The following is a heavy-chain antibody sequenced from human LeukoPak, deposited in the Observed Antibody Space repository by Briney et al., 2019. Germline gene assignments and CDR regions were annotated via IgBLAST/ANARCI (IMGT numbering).Heavy chain of an antibody. D-gene: IGHD3-16*01. CDR3: VRGDTRSFDY. CDR2: ISAYNGNT. V-gene: IGHV1-18*01. Sequence: ASVNVSCKASVYTFRSYGISWVRQAPGQGLGWMGWISAYNGNTNYAQKLQGRVTMTTDTSTSTAYMELRSLRSDDTAVYYCVRGDTRSFDYWGQGTLVTVSS. CDR1: VYTFRSYG. J-gene: IGHJ4*02.